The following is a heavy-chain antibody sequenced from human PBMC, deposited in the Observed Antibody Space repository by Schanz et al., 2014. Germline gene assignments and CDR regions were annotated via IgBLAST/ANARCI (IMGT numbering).Heavy chain of an antibody. Sequence: QVQLVQSGDEVKKPGASVKVSCKTSGYPFSDYGITWVRQAPGQGLEWVGWISPYTGNTHYFDKMEGRVAMTTDTSTSTAYMELRSLRSDDTAMYYCARGFDFWDRWGQGTLVIVSS. CDR2: ISPYTGNT. CDR1: GYPFSDYG. J-gene: IGHJ4*02. D-gene: IGHD3-3*01. CDR3: ARGFDFWDR. V-gene: IGHV1-18*01.